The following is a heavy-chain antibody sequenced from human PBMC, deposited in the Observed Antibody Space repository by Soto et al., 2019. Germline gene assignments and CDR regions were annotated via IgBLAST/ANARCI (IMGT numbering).Heavy chain of an antibody. CDR2: IVVGSGNT. Sequence: GASVKVSCKASGFTFTSSAVPWVRPARGQRLEWIGWIVVGSGNTNYAQKFQERVTITRDMSTSTAYMELSSLRSEDTAVYYCAADPVYCSSTSCYAGFIYYYYYGMDVCGQGTSVTVSS. V-gene: IGHV1-58*01. J-gene: IGHJ6*02. CDR1: GFTFTSSA. CDR3: AADPVYCSSTSCYAGFIYYYYYGMDV. D-gene: IGHD2-2*01.